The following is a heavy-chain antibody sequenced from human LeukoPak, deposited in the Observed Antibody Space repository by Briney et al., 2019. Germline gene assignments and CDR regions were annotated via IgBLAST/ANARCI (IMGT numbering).Heavy chain of an antibody. D-gene: IGHD1-26*01. CDR1: GYTFTSYG. V-gene: IGHV1-18*01. Sequence: ASVKVSCKASGYTFTSYGISWVRQAPGQGLECMGWISAYNGNTNYAQKLQGRVTMTTDTSTSTAYMELRSLRSDDTAVYYCARDWGYSGSYLGGYWGQGTLVTVSS. CDR2: ISAYNGNT. J-gene: IGHJ4*02. CDR3: ARDWGYSGSYLGGY.